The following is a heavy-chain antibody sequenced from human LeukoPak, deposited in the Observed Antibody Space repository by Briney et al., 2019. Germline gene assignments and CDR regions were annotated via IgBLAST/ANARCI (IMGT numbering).Heavy chain of an antibody. CDR3: ARDVGAASRGGWFDP. D-gene: IGHD3-10*01. J-gene: IGHJ5*02. CDR1: GFTFSTYA. CDR2: ISGSGGST. V-gene: IGHV3-23*01. Sequence: GGSLRLSCAASGFTFSTYAMSWVRQAPGKGLEWVSAISGSGGSTYYADSVKGRFTISRDNSKNTLYLQMNSLRAEDTAVYYCARDVGAASRGGWFDPWGQGTLVTVSS.